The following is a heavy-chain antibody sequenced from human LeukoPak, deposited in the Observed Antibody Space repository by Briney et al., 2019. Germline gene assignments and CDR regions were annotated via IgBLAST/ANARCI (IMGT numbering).Heavy chain of an antibody. CDR3: ARAGGGPYYYDSSGYYPGGAFDI. V-gene: IGHV3-13*01. D-gene: IGHD3-22*01. CDR2: IGTAGDT. J-gene: IGHJ3*02. CDR1: GFTFSSYD. Sequence: GGSLRLSCAASGFTFSSYDMHWVRQATGKGLEWVSAIGTAGDTYYPGSVKGRFTISRENAKNSLYLQMNSLRAGDTAVYYCARAGGGPYYYDSSGYYPGGAFDIWGQGTMVTVSS.